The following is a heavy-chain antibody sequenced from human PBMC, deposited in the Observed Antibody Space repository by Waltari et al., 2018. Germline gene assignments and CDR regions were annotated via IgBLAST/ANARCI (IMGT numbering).Heavy chain of an antibody. J-gene: IGHJ4*02. CDR1: GGSFSGYY. D-gene: IGHD3-3*01. V-gene: IGHV4-34*01. CDR3: ARERNYDFWSGYYTLPYFDY. CDR2: INHSVST. Sequence: QVQLQQWGAGLLQPSETLSLTCAVYGGSFSGYYCTWIRQPPGKGLEWIGEINHSVSTNYNPSRKSRVTISVDTAKNQVSLKLSSVTAADTAVYYCARERNYDFWSGYYTLPYFDYWGQGTLVTVSS.